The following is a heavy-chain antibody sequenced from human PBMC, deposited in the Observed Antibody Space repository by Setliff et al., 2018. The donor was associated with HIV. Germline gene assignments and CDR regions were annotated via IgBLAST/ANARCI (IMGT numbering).Heavy chain of an antibody. J-gene: IGHJ3*02. CDR1: GGSISTSY. CDR3: AREHCSGGSCNGFDI. V-gene: IGHV4-4*09. Sequence: PSETLSLTCTVSGGSISTSYGNWIRQPPGKGLEWIAYIYISGTTNYNPSLKSRVTISLDTSRNQFSLKLGSVTAADTAMYYCAREHCSGGSCNGFDIWGQGTMVTVS. D-gene: IGHD2-15*01. CDR2: IYISGTT.